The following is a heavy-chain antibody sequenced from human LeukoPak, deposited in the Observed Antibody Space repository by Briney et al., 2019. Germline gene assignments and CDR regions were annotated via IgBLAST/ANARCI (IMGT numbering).Heavy chain of an antibody. D-gene: IGHD6-19*01. V-gene: IGHV1-69*04. J-gene: IGHJ4*02. Sequence: SVKVSCKASGGTFSSYAISWVRQAPGQGLEWMGRIIPILGIANYAQKFQGRVTITADKSTSTAYMELSSLRSEDTAVYYCARVGPAAVAPDFDYWGQGTLVTVSS. CDR1: GGTFSSYA. CDR2: IIPILGIA. CDR3: ARVGPAAVAPDFDY.